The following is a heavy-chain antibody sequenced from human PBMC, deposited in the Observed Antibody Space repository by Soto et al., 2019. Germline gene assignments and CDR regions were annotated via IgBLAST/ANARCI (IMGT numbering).Heavy chain of an antibody. D-gene: IGHD2-21*02. Sequence: EAQLVESGGGLVQPGGSLRLSCAASGFNFSPYWMHWVRQTPGKGLVWVSRINAEGNTIYADSVKGRFTISRDNAKNKLYLQMTSLRAEDTAVYFCARGSNTAFDSWGQGTLVTVSS. CDR2: INAEGNT. CDR3: ARGSNTAFDS. V-gene: IGHV3-74*01. J-gene: IGHJ5*01. CDR1: GFNFSPYW.